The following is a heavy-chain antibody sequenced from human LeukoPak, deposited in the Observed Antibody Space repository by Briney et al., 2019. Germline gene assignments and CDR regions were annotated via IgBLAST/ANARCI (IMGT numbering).Heavy chain of an antibody. CDR1: GGSMNSYY. CDR3: ARSFSPNYYDLLDY. V-gene: IGHV4-59*01. CDR2: IYYSGST. J-gene: IGHJ4*02. Sequence: SETLSLTCTVSGGSMNSYYWSWVRQPPGKGLEWIGYIYYSGSTNYNPSLKSRVTISLDTSKNQFSLKLNSVTAADTAMYYCARSFSPNYYDLLDYWGQGTLVTVSS. D-gene: IGHD3-22*01.